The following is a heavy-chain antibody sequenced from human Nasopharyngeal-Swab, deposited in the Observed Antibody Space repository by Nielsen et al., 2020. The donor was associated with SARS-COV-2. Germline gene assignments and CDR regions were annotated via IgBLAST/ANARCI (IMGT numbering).Heavy chain of an antibody. V-gene: IGHV3-21*01. Sequence: GGSLRLSCAASGFTFSSYSMNWVRQAPGKGLEWVSSISSSSSYIYYADSVKGRFTISRDNSKNTLYLQMNSLRAEDTAVYYCARAPGADLDYWGQGTLVTVSS. D-gene: IGHD3-10*01. CDR2: ISSSSSYI. CDR3: ARAPGADLDY. J-gene: IGHJ4*02. CDR1: GFTFSSYS.